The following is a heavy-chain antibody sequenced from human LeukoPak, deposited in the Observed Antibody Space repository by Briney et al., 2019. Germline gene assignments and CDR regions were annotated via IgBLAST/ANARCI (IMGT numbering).Heavy chain of an antibody. CDR2: ICYSGST. Sequence: PSETLSLTCTVSGGSVSSSNYYWGWFRQPPGKGLEWIGSICYSGSTYYNPSFKSRVIISVDTSKNQFSLKLSSVTAADTAVYYCATLMGGSYGQDYWGQGTLVTVSS. CDR3: ATLMGGSYGQDY. D-gene: IGHD1-26*01. CDR1: GGSVSSSNYY. V-gene: IGHV4-39*01. J-gene: IGHJ4*02.